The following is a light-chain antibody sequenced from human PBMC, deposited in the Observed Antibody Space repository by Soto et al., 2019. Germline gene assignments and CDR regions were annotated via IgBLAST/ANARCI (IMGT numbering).Light chain of an antibody. CDR2: ANK. J-gene: IGLJ1*01. V-gene: IGLV1-40*01. CDR1: SSNIGPDYD. Sequence: QSVLTQPPSVSGAPGQWVTISCTGSSSNIGPDYDVHWYQQLPGTAPKLLIYANKNRPAGVPDRFSASKSGTSASLAINGLQAEDEADYYCQSYDTSPSGYVFGGGTKVTVL. CDR3: QSYDTSPSGYV.